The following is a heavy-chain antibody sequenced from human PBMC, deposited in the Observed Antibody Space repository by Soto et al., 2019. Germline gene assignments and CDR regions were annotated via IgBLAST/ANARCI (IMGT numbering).Heavy chain of an antibody. CDR3: ARGGAMGVDY. Sequence: EVQLVESEGGVVQPRGSLRLCCTASGFTFNTHWMPWVRQAPGKGLVWVSRIYFDGITTNYADSVKGRLTVSRDNAKNTVYLHVNTLRDEYTAVYYCARGGAMGVDYWGQGTLVTVSS. V-gene: IGHV3-74*01. D-gene: IGHD1-26*01. CDR2: IYFDGITT. J-gene: IGHJ4*02. CDR1: GFTFNTHW.